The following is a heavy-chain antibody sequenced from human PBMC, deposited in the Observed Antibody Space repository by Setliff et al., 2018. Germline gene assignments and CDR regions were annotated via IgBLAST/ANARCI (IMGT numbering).Heavy chain of an antibody. Sequence: GASVKVSCKASGGTFSSYAISWVRQAPGQGLEWMGGIIPILGIANYAQKFQGRVTMTTDTSTSTAYMELRSLRSDDTAVYYCARVMGGYCSGGSCESDYWGQGTLVTVSS. V-gene: IGHV1-69*10. CDR3: ARVMGGYCSGGSCESDY. D-gene: IGHD2-15*01. CDR1: GGTFSSYA. CDR2: IIPILGIA. J-gene: IGHJ4*02.